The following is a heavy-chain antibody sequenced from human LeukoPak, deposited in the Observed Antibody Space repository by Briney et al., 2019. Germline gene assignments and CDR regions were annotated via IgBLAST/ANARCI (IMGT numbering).Heavy chain of an antibody. D-gene: IGHD3-9*01. CDR1: GYSFTKYW. J-gene: IGHJ4*02. CDR3: ARLNDILTGPFDY. Sequence: GASVKVSCKGSGYSFTKYWIGWVRQMPGKGLEWMGNIDPSDSETRHSPSFQGQVTISVDKPISTAYLQWNSLKASDTAMYYCARLNDILTGPFDYWGQGTLVTVSS. V-gene: IGHV5-51*04. CDR2: IDPSDSET.